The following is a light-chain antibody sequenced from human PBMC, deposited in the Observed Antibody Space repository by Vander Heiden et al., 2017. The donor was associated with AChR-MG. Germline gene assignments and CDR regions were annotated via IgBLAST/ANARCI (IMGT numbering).Light chain of an antibody. CDR3: QQYNYWHPLT. Sequence: EIVMTQSPATLSASPGEGATLPSRASNSISTNLTRQQQKPGQAPRLLIYGASTRATGIPTSFSGSGSGTEVTLTISRLQSEDFGIYYCQQYNYWHPLTFGGGTKVEIK. CDR2: GAS. J-gene: IGKJ4*01. CDR1: NSISTN. V-gene: IGKV3-15*01.